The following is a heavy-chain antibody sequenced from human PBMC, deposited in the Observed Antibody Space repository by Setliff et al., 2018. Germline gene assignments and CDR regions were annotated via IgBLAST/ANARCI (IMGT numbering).Heavy chain of an antibody. Sequence: SVKVSCKASGGSFSSYAVNWVRQAPGQGLEWMGGIIPMFGTTYYAQRFQGRVTLTADESTSTAYMDLSSLRSDDTALYYCVRGQGPRTVVAIPFDHWGQGTLVTVSS. V-gene: IGHV1-69*13. CDR3: VRGQGPRTVVAIPFDH. J-gene: IGHJ4*02. D-gene: IGHD3-22*01. CDR2: IIPMFGTT. CDR1: GGSFSSYA.